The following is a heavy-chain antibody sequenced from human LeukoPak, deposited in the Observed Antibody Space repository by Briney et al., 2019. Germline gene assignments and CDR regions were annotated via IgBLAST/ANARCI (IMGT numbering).Heavy chain of an antibody. V-gene: IGHV1-46*01. CDR1: GYTFTSYY. Sequence: ASVKVSCKASGYTFTSYYMHWVRQAPGQGLEWMGIINPSGGSTSYAQKFQGRVTTTRDTSTSTVYMELSSLRSEDTAVYYCAISHPGPVGATSYWGQGTLVTVSS. CDR2: INPSGGST. CDR3: AISHPGPVGATSY. J-gene: IGHJ4*02. D-gene: IGHD1-26*01.